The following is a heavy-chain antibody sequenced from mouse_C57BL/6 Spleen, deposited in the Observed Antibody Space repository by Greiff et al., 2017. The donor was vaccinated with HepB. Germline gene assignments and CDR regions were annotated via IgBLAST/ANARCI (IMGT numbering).Heavy chain of an antibody. J-gene: IGHJ4*01. CDR3: ARLEVDYYAMDY. V-gene: IGHV3-6*01. CDR1: GYSITSGYY. D-gene: IGHD1-1*02. Sequence: ESGPGLVKPSQSLSLTCSVTGYSITSGYYWNWIRQFPGNKLEWMGYISYDGSNNYNPSLKNRISITRDTSKNQFFLKLNSVTTEDTATYYCARLEVDYYAMDYWGQGTSVTVSS. CDR2: ISYDGSN.